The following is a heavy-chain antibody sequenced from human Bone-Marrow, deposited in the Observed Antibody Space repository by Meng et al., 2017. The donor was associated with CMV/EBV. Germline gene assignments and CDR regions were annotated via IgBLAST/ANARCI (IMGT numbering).Heavy chain of an antibody. J-gene: IGHJ3*02. CDR3: ARQIEEEYDAFDI. Sequence: GESLKISCAASGFTFSSYAMHWVRQAPGKGLEWVAVISYDGSNKYYADSVKGRFTISRDNSKNTLYLQMNSLRAEDTAVYYCARQIEEEYDAFDIWGQGTTVTVSS. D-gene: IGHD2/OR15-2a*01. V-gene: IGHV3-30*04. CDR1: GFTFSSYA. CDR2: ISYDGSNK.